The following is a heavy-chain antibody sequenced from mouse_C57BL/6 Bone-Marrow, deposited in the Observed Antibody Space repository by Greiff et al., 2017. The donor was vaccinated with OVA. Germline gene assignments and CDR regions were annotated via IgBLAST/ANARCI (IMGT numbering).Heavy chain of an antibody. Sequence: EVKLVESGGDLVKPGGSLKLSCAASGFTFSSYGMSWVRQTPDKRLEWVATISSGGSYTYYPDSVKGRFTISRDNAKNTLYLQMSSLKSEDTAMYYCARRSIYYYGSSPYYFDYWGQGTTLTVSS. J-gene: IGHJ2*01. CDR2: ISSGGSYT. CDR1: GFTFSSYG. CDR3: ARRSIYYYGSSPYYFDY. V-gene: IGHV5-6*02. D-gene: IGHD1-1*01.